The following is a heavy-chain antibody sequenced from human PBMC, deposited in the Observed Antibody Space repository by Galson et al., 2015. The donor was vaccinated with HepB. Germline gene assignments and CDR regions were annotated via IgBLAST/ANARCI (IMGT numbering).Heavy chain of an antibody. CDR1: GFTFNKRA. CDR3: VVPYGDFYYYDLDV. D-gene: IGHD4-17*01. V-gene: IGHV3-64D*06. Sequence: SLRLSCAASGFTFNKRAMHWVRQAPGKGLESVSAISSSGDTTYYADSVRGRFTISRDNSKNTLYLQMSSLRAEDTAFYYCVVPYGDFYYYDLDVWGQGTTVTVSS. J-gene: IGHJ6*02. CDR2: ISSSGDTT.